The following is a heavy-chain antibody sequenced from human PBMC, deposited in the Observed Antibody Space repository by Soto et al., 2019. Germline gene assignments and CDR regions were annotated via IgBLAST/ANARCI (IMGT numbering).Heavy chain of an antibody. Sequence: QVQLQESGPGLVRPSKTLSLICTVSGGSINRYYWNWIRQSPGKGLEWIGYVYYTGATNYNPSLKSRVTISVDASKYHFSLKLTSVTAADTAVYYCASGFVEMTNWGQGTLVTVSS. J-gene: IGHJ4*02. CDR3: ASGFVEMTN. D-gene: IGHD3-10*01. CDR1: GGSINRYY. CDR2: VYYTGAT. V-gene: IGHV4-59*01.